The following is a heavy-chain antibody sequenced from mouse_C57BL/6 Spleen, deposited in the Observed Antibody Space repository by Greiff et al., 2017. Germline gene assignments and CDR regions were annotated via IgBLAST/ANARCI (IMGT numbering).Heavy chain of an antibody. J-gene: IGHJ4*01. CDR1: GYTFTDYE. D-gene: IGHD1-1*01. CDR2: IDPETGGT. V-gene: IGHV1-15*01. CDR3: TRSRPYYYGSSYVGAMDY. Sequence: QVQLQQSGAELVRPGASVTLSCKASGYTFTDYEMHWVKQTPVHGLEWIGAIDPETGGTAYNQKFKGKAILTADKSSSTAYMELRSLTSEDSAVYYCTRSRPYYYGSSYVGAMDYWGQGTSVTVSS.